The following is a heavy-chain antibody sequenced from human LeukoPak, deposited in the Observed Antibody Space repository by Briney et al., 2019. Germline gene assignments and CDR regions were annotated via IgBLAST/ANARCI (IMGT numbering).Heavy chain of an antibody. Sequence: SETLSLTCAVYGGSFSGYYWSWIRQPPGKGLEWIGEINHSGSTNYNPSLKSRVTISVDTSKNQFFLKLSSVTAADTAVYYCARSQQLPHFNWFDPWGQGTLVTVSS. J-gene: IGHJ5*02. CDR3: ARSQQLPHFNWFDP. V-gene: IGHV4-34*01. D-gene: IGHD6-13*01. CDR1: GGSFSGYY. CDR2: INHSGST.